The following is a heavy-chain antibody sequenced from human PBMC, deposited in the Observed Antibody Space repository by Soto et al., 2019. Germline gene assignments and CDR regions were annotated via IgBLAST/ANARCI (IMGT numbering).Heavy chain of an antibody. CDR1: GGSISSYY. Sequence: SETLSLTCTVSGGSISSYYWSWIRQPPGKGLEWIGYIYYSGSTNYNPSLKSRVTISVDTSKNQFSLKLSSVTAADTAVYYCAVTLHYYYYYYMDVWGKGTTVTVSS. CDR3: AVTLHYYYYYYMDV. V-gene: IGHV4-59*08. D-gene: IGHD4-4*01. CDR2: IYYSGST. J-gene: IGHJ6*03.